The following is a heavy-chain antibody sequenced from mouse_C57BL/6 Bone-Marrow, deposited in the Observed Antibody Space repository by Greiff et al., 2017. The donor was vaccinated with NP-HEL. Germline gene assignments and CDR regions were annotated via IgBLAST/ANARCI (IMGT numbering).Heavy chain of an antibody. V-gene: IGHV1-39*01. J-gene: IGHJ2*01. D-gene: IGHD1-1*01. Sequence: VQLQQSGPELVKPGASVKISCKASGYSFTNYNMNWVKQSTGKSLEWIGVINPNYGTTSYNQKFKGKATLTVDQSSSTAYMQLNSLTSEDSAVYYCARGGITTVVAGDYGGQGTTLTVSS. CDR2: INPNYGTT. CDR3: ARGGITTVVAGDY. CDR1: GYSFTNYN.